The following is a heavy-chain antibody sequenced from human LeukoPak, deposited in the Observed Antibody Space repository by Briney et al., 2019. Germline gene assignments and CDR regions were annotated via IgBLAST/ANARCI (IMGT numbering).Heavy chain of an antibody. J-gene: IGHJ4*02. CDR1: GYRLPSYW. Sequence: GALKIPFQASGYRLPSYWIGCVRPMPGKGLAWMGIIYPCDSDTKSSPSFQGQVTISADRSLRTAYLQWNSLQASDTAVYFCARLSGYYDSTTGYIDYWGPGILVTVSS. D-gene: IGHD3-22*01. V-gene: IGHV5-51*06. CDR2: IYPCDSDT. CDR3: ARLSGYYDSTTGYIDY.